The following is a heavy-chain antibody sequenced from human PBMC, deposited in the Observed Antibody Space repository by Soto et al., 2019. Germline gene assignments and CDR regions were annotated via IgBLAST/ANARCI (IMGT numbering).Heavy chain of an antibody. CDR2: IIPIFGTA. CDR1: EDTFRNYA. CDR3: ASTKYVSSAYYYWYLGL. V-gene: IGHV1-69*06. J-gene: IGHJ2*01. Sequence: QVELVQSGAEVKKPGSSVKVSCQASEDTFRNYAISWVRQAPGQGLEWMGGIIPIFGTANYAQKFQVRVTITADTSANTVYLELSSMRSEDTAVYYCASTKYVSSAYYYWYLGLWGRGTLVTVSS. D-gene: IGHD3-22*01.